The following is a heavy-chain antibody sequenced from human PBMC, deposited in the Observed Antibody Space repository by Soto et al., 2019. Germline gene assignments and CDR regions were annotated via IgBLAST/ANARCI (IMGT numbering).Heavy chain of an antibody. J-gene: IGHJ6*02. CDR3: ARAGGGYCSGYYYYYGMDV. CDR2: INPNSGGT. CDR1: GYTFTGYY. D-gene: IGHD2-15*01. Sequence: ASVKVSCKASGYTFTGYYMHWVRQAPGQGLEWMGWINPNSGGTNYAQKFQGWVTMTRDTSISTAYMELSRLRSDDTAVYYCARAGGGYCSGYYYYYGMDVWGQGTTVTVSS. V-gene: IGHV1-2*04.